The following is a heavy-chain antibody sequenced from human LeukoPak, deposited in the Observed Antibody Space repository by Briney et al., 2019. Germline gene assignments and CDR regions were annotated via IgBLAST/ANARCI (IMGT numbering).Heavy chain of an antibody. CDR1: GGSISSGSYD. V-gene: IGHV4-61*02. J-gene: IGHJ6*03. Sequence: SETLSLTCTVSGGSISSGSYDWSWIRQPAGKGLEWIERIYTSGTTNNNPSLKSRVTISVDTSKNQFSLKLSSVTAADTAVYYCARVRNDRVNSSSPYYYYYMDVWGKGTTVTVSS. CDR2: IYTSGTT. D-gene: IGHD6-6*01. CDR3: ARVRNDRVNSSSPYYYYYMDV.